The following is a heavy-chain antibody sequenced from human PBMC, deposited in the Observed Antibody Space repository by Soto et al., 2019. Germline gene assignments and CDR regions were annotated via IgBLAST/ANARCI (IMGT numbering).Heavy chain of an antibody. CDR2: ISSNGGST. J-gene: IGHJ3*02. CDR1: GFTFSDYS. Sequence: GGSLRLSCAASGFTFSDYSMNWVRQAPGKGLEFFSSISSNGGSTYYANSVKGRFTISRDNSKNTLYLQMGSLRAEDMAVYYCARANYDYIWGSYRWDAFDIWGQGTMVTVSS. CDR3: ARANYDYIWGSYRWDAFDI. D-gene: IGHD3-16*02. V-gene: IGHV3-64*01.